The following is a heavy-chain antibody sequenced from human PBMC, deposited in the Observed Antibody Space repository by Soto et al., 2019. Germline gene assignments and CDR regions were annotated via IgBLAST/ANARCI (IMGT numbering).Heavy chain of an antibody. CDR3: AAELGFGKLSVV. CDR2: IIPLFGTT. D-gene: IGHD3-10*01. Sequence: QVQVVQSGVEGRRPGSSVKVSCKASGDTFKNCVISWVRQAPGQGLEWMGGIIPLFGTTDFAQRFQGRLTITTDESTTTAYMELSRLRSEDTATYYCAAELGFGKLSVVWGQGTTVIVSS. CDR1: GDTFKNCV. J-gene: IGHJ6*02. V-gene: IGHV1-69*01.